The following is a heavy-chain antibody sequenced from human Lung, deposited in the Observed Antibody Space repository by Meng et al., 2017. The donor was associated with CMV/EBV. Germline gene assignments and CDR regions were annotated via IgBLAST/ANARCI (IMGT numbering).Heavy chain of an antibody. CDR3: ARADKVRFDY. CDR2: IYHSGST. V-gene: IGHV4-4*02. J-gene: IGHJ4*02. Sequence: ARLQGAGPGLVRPSGTLSLTGAVSGGSMSSTNWWSWVRQPPGKGLEWIGEIYHSGSTNYNPSLKSRVSISVDKSKNQFSLKLSSVTAADTAVYYCARADKVRFDYWGQGTLVTVSS. CDR1: GGSMSSTNW.